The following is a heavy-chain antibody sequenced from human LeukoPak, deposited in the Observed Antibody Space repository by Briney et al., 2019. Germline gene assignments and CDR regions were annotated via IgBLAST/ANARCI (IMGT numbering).Heavy chain of an antibody. CDR2: IYNTGST. J-gene: IGHJ4*02. CDR1: SGSITSYY. D-gene: IGHD3-22*01. Sequence: RPSETLSLTCTVSSGSITSYYWNWIRQPPGKGLEWIGYIYNTGSTKYNPSLKSRVTISVDTSKNQFSLKLSSVTAADTAVYYCATIPVPYDSSGYYSSPFDYWGQGTLVTVSS. V-gene: IGHV4-59*01. CDR3: ATIPVPYDSSGYYSSPFDY.